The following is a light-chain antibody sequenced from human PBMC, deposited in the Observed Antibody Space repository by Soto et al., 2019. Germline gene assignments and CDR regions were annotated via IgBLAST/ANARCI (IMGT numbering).Light chain of an antibody. CDR2: QVS. CDR1: SSDVGGYNY. Sequence: QSALTQPASVSGCPGQSITIFCTGTSSDVGGYNYVSWYQQHPGKAPKLMIYQVSNRPSGVSNRFSASKSGNTASLTISGLQAEDEADYYCSSYTTSSTRVFGGGTKLTVL. V-gene: IGLV2-14*01. CDR3: SSYTTSSTRV. J-gene: IGLJ3*02.